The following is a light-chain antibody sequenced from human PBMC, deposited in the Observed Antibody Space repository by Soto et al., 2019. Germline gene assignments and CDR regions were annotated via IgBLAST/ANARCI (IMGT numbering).Light chain of an antibody. CDR1: QSVLYSSNNKNY. V-gene: IGKV4-1*01. J-gene: IGKJ3*01. CDR2: WAS. CDR3: QPYYSTTFT. Sequence: DIVMTQSPDSLAVYLGERATINCKSSQSVLYSSNNKNYLARDQQKPGQPPKLLIYWASTRESGVPDRFSGSGSGTDFTLTISSLQAEDVAVYYFQPYYSTTFTFGPGTKVDIK.